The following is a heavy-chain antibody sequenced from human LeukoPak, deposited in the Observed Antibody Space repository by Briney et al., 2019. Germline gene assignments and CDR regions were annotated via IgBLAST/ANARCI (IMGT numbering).Heavy chain of an antibody. CDR1: GYTFTGYY. CDR2: INPNSGGT. V-gene: IGHV1-2*02. Sequence: GASVKVSCKASGYTFTGYYMHWVRQAPGQGLEWMGWINPNSGGTNYAQKFQGRVTMTRGTSISTAYMELSRLRSDDTAVYYCARVKRRGIYGDYLDAFDIWGQGTMVTVSS. D-gene: IGHD4-17*01. J-gene: IGHJ3*02. CDR3: ARVKRRGIYGDYLDAFDI.